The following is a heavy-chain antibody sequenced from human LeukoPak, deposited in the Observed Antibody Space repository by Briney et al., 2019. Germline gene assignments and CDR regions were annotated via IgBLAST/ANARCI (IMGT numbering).Heavy chain of an antibody. J-gene: IGHJ4*02. V-gene: IGHV1-69*05. CDR3: ARSYDSSGYYYRTLDY. D-gene: IGHD3-22*01. CDR2: IIPIFGTA. Sequence: SVKVSCKASGGTFSSYAISWVRRAPGQGLEWMGGIIPIFGTANYAQKFQGRVTITTDESTSTAYMELSSLRSEDTAVYYCARSYDSSGYYYRTLDYWGQGTLVTVSS. CDR1: GGTFSSYA.